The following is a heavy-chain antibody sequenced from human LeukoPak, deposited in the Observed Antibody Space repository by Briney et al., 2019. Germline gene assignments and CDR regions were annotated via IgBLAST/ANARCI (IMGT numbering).Heavy chain of an antibody. J-gene: IGHJ4*02. D-gene: IGHD6-13*01. CDR2: ISAYNGNT. V-gene: IGHV1-18*01. CDR1: GYTFTSYG. Sequence: ASVKVSCKASGYTFTSYGISWARQAPGQGLEWMGWISAYNGNTNYAQKLQGRVTMTTDTSTSTAYMELRSLRSDDTAVYYCARPSRRGSIAAAVDYWGQGTLVTVSS. CDR3: ARPSRRGSIAAAVDY.